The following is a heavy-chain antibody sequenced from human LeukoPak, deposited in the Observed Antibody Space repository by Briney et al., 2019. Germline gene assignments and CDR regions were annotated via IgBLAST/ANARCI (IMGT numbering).Heavy chain of an antibody. Sequence: SETLSLTCTVSGVSISSYYWSWIRQPPGKGLEWIGYIYYSGSTNYNPSLKSRVTISVDTSKNQFSLKLSSVTAADTAVCYCARGTRNFDYWGQGTLVTVSS. D-gene: IGHD3/OR15-3a*01. V-gene: IGHV4-59*08. CDR3: ARGTRNFDY. CDR1: GVSISSYY. J-gene: IGHJ4*02. CDR2: IYYSGST.